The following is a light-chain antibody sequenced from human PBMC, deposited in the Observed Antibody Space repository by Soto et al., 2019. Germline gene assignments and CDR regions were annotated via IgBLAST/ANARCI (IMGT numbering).Light chain of an antibody. J-gene: IGKJ1*01. Sequence: DIQMTQSPSNLSASVGDRFTITCRASQSISSWLAWYQQKPGKAPKLLIYKASSLESGVPSRFSGSGSGTEFTLTISSLQPDDFATYYCQQFNNYPWTFGQGTRVEIK. CDR2: KAS. V-gene: IGKV1-5*03. CDR3: QQFNNYPWT. CDR1: QSISSW.